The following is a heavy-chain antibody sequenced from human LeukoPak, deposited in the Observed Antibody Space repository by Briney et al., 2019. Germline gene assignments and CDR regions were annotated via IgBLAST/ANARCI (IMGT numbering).Heavy chain of an antibody. CDR3: ARDEVSYFDY. CDR2: IKSKTDGGTT. Sequence: GSLRLSCAASGFTFSNAWMSWVRQAPGKGLEWVGRIKSKTDGGTTDYAAPVKGRFTISRDDSKNTLYLQMNSLRAEDTAVYYCARDEVSYFDYWGQGTLVTVSS. CDR1: GFTFSNAW. V-gene: IGHV3-15*01. J-gene: IGHJ4*02.